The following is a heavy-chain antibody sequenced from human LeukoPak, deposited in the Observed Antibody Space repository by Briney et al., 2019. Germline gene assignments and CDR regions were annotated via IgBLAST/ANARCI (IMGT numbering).Heavy chain of an antibody. J-gene: IGHJ4*02. CDR2: ISGSGGST. CDR1: GFTFNNYW. CDR3: AKERSSGWYSEEFDY. Sequence: GGSLRLSCAASGFTFNNYWMTWVRQAPGKGLEWVSAISGSGGSTYYADSVKGRFTISRDNSKNTLYLQMNSLRAEDTAVYYCAKERSSGWYSEEFDYWGQGTLVTVSS. D-gene: IGHD6-19*01. V-gene: IGHV3-23*01.